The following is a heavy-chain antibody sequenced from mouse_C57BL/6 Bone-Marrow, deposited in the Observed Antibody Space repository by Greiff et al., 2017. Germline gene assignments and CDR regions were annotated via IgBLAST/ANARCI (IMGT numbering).Heavy chain of an antibody. V-gene: IGHV1-69*01. CDR3: ARWGYGSPPGSYDV. CDR1: GYTFTSYW. Sequence: QVQLQQSGAELVMPGASVKLSCKASGYTFTSYWMHWVKQRPGQGLEWIGEIDPSDSYTNYNQKFKGKSTLTVDKSSSTAYMQLSSLTSEDSAVYYCARWGYGSPPGSYDVWGTGTTGTVSS. CDR2: IDPSDSYT. J-gene: IGHJ1*03. D-gene: IGHD1-1*01.